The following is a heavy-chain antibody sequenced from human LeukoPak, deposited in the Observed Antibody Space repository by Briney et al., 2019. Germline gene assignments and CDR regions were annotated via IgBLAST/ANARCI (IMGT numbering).Heavy chain of an antibody. CDR1: GFTFSSYA. CDR3: ARGAGSSRSPFDY. V-gene: IGHV3-30-3*01. D-gene: IGHD1-26*01. J-gene: IGHJ4*02. Sequence: GSLRLSCAASGFTFSSYAMHWVRQAPGKGLEWVAVISYDGSNKYYADSVKGRLTISRDNSKNTLYLQMNSLRAEDTAVYYCARGAGSSRSPFDYWGQGTLVTVSS. CDR2: ISYDGSNK.